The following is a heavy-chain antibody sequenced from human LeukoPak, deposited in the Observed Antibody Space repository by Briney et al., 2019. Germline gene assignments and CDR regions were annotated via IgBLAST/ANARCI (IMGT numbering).Heavy chain of an antibody. CDR3: ASHGDYSFDY. Sequence: SETLSLTCTVSGGSISGYYWSWIRQPPGKGLEWIGYIYYSGSTNYNPSLKSRVTISVDTSKNQFSLKLSSVTAADTAVYYCASHGDYSFDYWGQGTLVTVSS. D-gene: IGHD4-17*01. CDR2: IYYSGST. V-gene: IGHV4-59*08. CDR1: GGSISGYY. J-gene: IGHJ4*02.